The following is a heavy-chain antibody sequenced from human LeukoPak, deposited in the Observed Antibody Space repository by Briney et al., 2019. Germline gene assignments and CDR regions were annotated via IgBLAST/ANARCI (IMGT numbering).Heavy chain of an antibody. D-gene: IGHD4-17*01. CDR1: GFTFSSYA. J-gene: IGHJ4*02. Sequence: PGGSLRLSCAASGFTFSSYAMHWVRQAPGKGLEWVAVISYDGSNKYYADSVEGRFTISRDNSKNTLYLQMNSLRAEDTAVYYCAKDLTTVTTQGDYWGQGTLVTVSS. V-gene: IGHV3-30*04. CDR2: ISYDGSNK. CDR3: AKDLTTVTTQGDY.